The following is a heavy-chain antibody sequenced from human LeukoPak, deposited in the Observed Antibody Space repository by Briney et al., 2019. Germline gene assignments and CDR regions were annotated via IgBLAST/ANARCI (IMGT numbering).Heavy chain of an antibody. CDR2: INANSGGT. V-gene: IGHV1-2*02. CDR3: ARDHSSGWYVGY. D-gene: IGHD6-19*01. CDR1: GYTFTGYY. Sequence: ASVKVSCKASGYTFTGYYMHWVRQAPGQGLEWMGWINANSGGTNYAQKFQGRVTMTRDTAISTAYMELSRLTPDDTAVYYCARDHSSGWYVGYWGQGTLVTVSS. J-gene: IGHJ4*02.